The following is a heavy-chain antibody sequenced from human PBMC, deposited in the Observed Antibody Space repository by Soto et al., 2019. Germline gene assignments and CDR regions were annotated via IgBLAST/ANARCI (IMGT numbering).Heavy chain of an antibody. CDR2: ISAYDGKT. CDR3: ARDPHEFWTSYWFDP. D-gene: IGHD3-3*01. J-gene: IGHJ5*02. Sequence: GASGKVSCKTSGYTFNTYGINWLRQSPGQGLELMGWISAYDGKTTYAEKFQGRVTMTTDTSTSTAYMELRSLRSDDTAIYYCARDPHEFWTSYWFDPWGQGTPVTVSS. V-gene: IGHV1-18*01. CDR1: GYTFNTYG.